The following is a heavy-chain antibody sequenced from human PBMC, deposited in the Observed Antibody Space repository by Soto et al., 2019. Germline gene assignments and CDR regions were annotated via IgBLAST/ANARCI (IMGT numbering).Heavy chain of an antibody. J-gene: IGHJ6*02. CDR3: AREGWGYSNYAYYYGMDV. CDR1: GYTFTSYG. Sequence: ASVKVSCKASGYTFTSYGISWVRQAPGQGLEWMGWISAYNGNTNYAQKLQGRVTMTTDTSTSTAYMELRSLRSDDTAVYYCAREGWGYSNYAYYYGMDVWGQGTTVTVSS. V-gene: IGHV1-18*01. CDR2: ISAYNGNT. D-gene: IGHD4-4*01.